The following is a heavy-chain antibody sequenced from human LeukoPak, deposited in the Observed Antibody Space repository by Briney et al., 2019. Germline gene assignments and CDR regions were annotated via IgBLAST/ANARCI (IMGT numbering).Heavy chain of an antibody. Sequence: PEGSLRLSCAASGFTFSSYAMHWVRQAPGKGLEWVAVISYDGSNKYYADSVKGRFTISRDNSKNTLYLQMNSLRAEDTAVYYCARGTDYWGQGTLVTVSS. J-gene: IGHJ4*02. CDR3: ARGTDY. CDR1: GFTFSSYA. CDR2: ISYDGSNK. V-gene: IGHV3-30-3*01.